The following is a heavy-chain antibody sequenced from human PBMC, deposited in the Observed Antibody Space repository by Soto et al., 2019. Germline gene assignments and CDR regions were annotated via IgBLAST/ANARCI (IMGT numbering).Heavy chain of an antibody. V-gene: IGHV1-18*01. CDR3: ARRSGAVAGTDYYYGMDV. CDR1: GYTFTSCG. CDR2: ISAYNGNT. Sequence: ASVKVSCKASGYTFTSCGSSWVRQAPGQGLEWMGWISAYNGNTNYALKLQGRVTMTTDTSTSTAYMEPRSLRSDDTAVYYCARRSGAVAGTDYYYGMDVWAQGTTVTVSS. J-gene: IGHJ6*02. D-gene: IGHD6-19*01.